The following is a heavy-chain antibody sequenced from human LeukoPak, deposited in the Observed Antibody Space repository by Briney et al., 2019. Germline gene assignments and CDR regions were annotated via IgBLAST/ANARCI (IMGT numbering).Heavy chain of an antibody. CDR3: ARESSSSSCADY. V-gene: IGHV1-46*01. CDR1: GYTFTSYY. D-gene: IGHD6-6*01. J-gene: IGHJ4*02. Sequence: ASVKVSCKASGYTFTSYYMHWVRQAPGQGLEWMGIITPSGGSTNYAQKFQGRVTMTKDTSTSKVSMNLSSLRSEDTAVYYCARESSSSSCADYWGQGTLVTVSS. CDR2: ITPSGGST.